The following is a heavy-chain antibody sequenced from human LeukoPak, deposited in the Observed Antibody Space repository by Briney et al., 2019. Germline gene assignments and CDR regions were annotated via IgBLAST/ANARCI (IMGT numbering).Heavy chain of an antibody. CDR2: IKQDGSAK. CDR1: GFTFSSYW. CDR3: ASGWYSDY. J-gene: IGHJ4*02. Sequence: GGSLRLSCVASGFTFSSYWMSWVREAPGKGLQWVANIKQDGSAKYYVDSVKGRFTISRDNAKNSLYLQMNSLRAEDTAVYYCASGWYSDYWGQGTLVTVSS. D-gene: IGHD6-19*01. V-gene: IGHV3-7*02.